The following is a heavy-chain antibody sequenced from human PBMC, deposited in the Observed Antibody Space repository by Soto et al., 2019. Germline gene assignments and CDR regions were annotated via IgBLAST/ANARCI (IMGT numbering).Heavy chain of an antibody. V-gene: IGHV3-23*01. CDR1: GFTFSDYA. D-gene: IGHD2-21*02. CDR2: IRHSGDIT. CDR3: AKDRVTMSTTSDDFDY. J-gene: IGHJ4*02. Sequence: GGSLRLSCAASGFTFSDYAMSWVRQAPGEGLEWVSTIRHSGDITYYADSVRGRFTISRDNSKNTLSLQMNSLRADDTAVYYCAKDRVTMSTTSDDFDYWGQGTLVTVSS.